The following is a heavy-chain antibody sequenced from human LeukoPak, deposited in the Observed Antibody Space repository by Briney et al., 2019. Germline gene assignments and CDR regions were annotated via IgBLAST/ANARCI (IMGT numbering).Heavy chain of an antibody. CDR2: ISSGGSSV. CDR1: GFTFTTYE. V-gene: IGHV3-48*03. CDR3: AKTKWFDP. Sequence: GGSLRLSGAASGFTFTTYEMNWVRQAPGKGLEWVSYISSGGSSVYYADSVRGRFTISRDNAKNSLYLQMNSLRAEDTAVYYCAKTKWFDPWGQGTLVTVSS. J-gene: IGHJ5*02.